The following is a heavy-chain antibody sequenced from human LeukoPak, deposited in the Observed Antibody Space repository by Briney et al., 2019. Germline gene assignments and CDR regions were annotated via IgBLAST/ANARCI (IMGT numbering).Heavy chain of an antibody. V-gene: IGHV3-23*01. CDR2: FPGSGGNT. Sequence: GGSLRLSCAASGFTFSNYAMSWFRQAQGKGWEGVSAFPGSGGNTYYADSVKGRFTISRDNSKNTVFLQMNSLRAEDTAVYYCAKWGDYDVLTGYYVSDYWGQGTLVTVSS. CDR3: AKWGDYDVLTGYYVSDY. D-gene: IGHD3-9*01. CDR1: GFTFSNYA. J-gene: IGHJ4*02.